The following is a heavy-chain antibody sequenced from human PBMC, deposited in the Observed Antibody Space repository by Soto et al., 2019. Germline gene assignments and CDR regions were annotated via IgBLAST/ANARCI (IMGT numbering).Heavy chain of an antibody. CDR2: ISYSGTT. V-gene: IGHV4-30-4*01. D-gene: IGHD5-12*01. Sequence: QVQLQESGPGLMKPSQTLSLTCTVSGDSISSVYNYWSWIRQPPGEGLEWIGFISYSGTTSYSPSLTSRLTISLDTSKTQFSLSLTSVTATDTAVYYCARGRGYSYGLDPWGQGTLVTVSS. J-gene: IGHJ5*02. CDR3: ARGRGYSYGLDP. CDR1: GDSISSVYNY.